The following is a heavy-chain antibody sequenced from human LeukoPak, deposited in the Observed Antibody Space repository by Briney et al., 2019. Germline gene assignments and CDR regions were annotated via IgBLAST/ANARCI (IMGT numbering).Heavy chain of an antibody. CDR3: AKSLEVRGVIIMGYFDY. V-gene: IGHV3-23*01. D-gene: IGHD3-10*01. J-gene: IGHJ4*02. CDR1: GFTFSSYA. CDR2: ISGSGGST. Sequence: GGSLRLSCAASGFTFSSYAMSRVRQAPGKGLEWVSAISGSGGSTYYADSVKGRFTISRDNSKNTLYLQMNSLRAEDTAVYYCAKSLEVRGVIIMGYFDYWGQGTLVTVSS.